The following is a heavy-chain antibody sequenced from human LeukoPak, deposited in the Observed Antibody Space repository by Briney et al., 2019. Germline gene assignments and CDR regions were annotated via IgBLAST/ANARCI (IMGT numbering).Heavy chain of an antibody. CDR1: GYTFTGYY. CDR2: INPNSGGT. Sequence: ASVKVSCKASGYTFTGYYMHWVRQAPGQGLEWMGWINPNSGGTNYAQKFQGRVTMTRDTSISTAYMELSRLRSDDTAVYYCARVSARIQLWAHFDYWGQGTLVTVSS. J-gene: IGHJ4*02. V-gene: IGHV1-2*02. D-gene: IGHD5-18*01. CDR3: ARVSARIQLWAHFDY.